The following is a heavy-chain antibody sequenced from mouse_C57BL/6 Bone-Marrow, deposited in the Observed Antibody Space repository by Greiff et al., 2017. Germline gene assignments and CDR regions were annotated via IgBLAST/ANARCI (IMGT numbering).Heavy chain of an antibody. J-gene: IGHJ1*03. V-gene: IGHV1-75*01. D-gene: IGHD1-1*01. CDR1: GYTFTDYY. CDR2: IFPGSGST. CDR3: ARRGYYYGSSTYWYCAV. Sequence: QVHVKQSGPELVKPGASVKISCKASGYTFTDYYINWVKQRPGQGLEWIGWIFPGSGSTYYNEKFKGKATLTVDKSSSTAYMLLRSLTSEDSAVXFCARRGYYYGSSTYWYCAVWGTGTTVTVSA.